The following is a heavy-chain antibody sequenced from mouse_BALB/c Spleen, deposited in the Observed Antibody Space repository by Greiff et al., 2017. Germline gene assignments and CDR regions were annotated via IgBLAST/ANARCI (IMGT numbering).Heavy chain of an antibody. J-gene: IGHJ4*01. V-gene: IGHV7-3*02. CDR1: GFTFTDYY. CDR2: IRNKANGYTT. D-gene: IGHD2-4*01. CDR3: ARSDYDVGAWDY. Sequence: EVNVVESGGGLVQPGGSLRLSCATSGFTFTDYYMSWVRQPPGKALEWLGFIRNKANGYTTEYSASVKGRFTISRDNSQSILYLQMNTLRAEDSATYYCARSDYDVGAWDYWGQGTSVTVSS.